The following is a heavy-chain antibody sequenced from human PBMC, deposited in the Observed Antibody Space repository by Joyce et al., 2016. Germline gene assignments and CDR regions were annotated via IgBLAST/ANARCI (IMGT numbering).Heavy chain of an antibody. CDR2: VSTAGDP. CDR1: GFTFSAYE. J-gene: IGHJ3*02. CDR3: ARERGGGMSAFDI. Sequence: EVQLVEAGGALVQPGGSLRLSCAASGFTFSAYEIHWVRQTTGKGLEWVSAVSTAGDPYYAGSVKGRFTISRENAKSSLFLKMNSLRAEDTAVYYCARERGGGMSAFDIWGQGTMVTVSS. V-gene: IGHV3-13*05. D-gene: IGHD3-16*01.